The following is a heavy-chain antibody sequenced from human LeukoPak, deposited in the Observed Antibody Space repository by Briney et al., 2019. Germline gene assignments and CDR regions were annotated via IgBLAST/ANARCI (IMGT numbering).Heavy chain of an antibody. D-gene: IGHD3-9*01. CDR3: ARVGILTGYYKAFDY. J-gene: IGHJ4*02. Sequence: SETLSLTCTVSRGSISSGGYYWSWIRQPPGKGLEWIVYIYYSGSTNYNPSLKSRVTISVDTSKNQFSLKLSSVTAADTAVYYCARVGILTGYYKAFDYWGQGTLVTVSS. V-gene: IGHV4-61*08. CDR1: RGSISSGGYY. CDR2: IYYSGST.